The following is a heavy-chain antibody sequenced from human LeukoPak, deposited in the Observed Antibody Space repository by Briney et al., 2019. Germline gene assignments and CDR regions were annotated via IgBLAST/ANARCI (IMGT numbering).Heavy chain of an antibody. V-gene: IGHV4-4*07. J-gene: IGHJ6*02. CDR1: GGSISSYY. Sequence: PSETLSLTCTVSGGSISSYYWSWIRQPAGKGLEWIGRIYTSGSTNYNPSLKSRVTMSVDTSKNQFSLKLSSVTAADTAVYYCAREDTTGQDYYYYGMDVWGQGTTVTVSS. CDR2: IYTSGST. D-gene: IGHD1-1*01. CDR3: AREDTTGQDYYYYGMDV.